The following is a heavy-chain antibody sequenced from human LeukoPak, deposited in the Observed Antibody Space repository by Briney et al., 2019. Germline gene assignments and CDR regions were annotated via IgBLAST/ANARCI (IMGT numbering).Heavy chain of an antibody. D-gene: IGHD3-10*01. CDR3: ARLWFGALLSSDY. Sequence: SETLSLTCAVYGGSFSGYYWSWIRQPPGKGLEWIGEINHSGITNYNPSLKSRVTISVDTSKNQFSLKLSSVTAADTAVYYCARLWFGALLSSDYWGQGTLVTVSS. CDR2: INHSGIT. CDR1: GGSFSGYY. J-gene: IGHJ4*02. V-gene: IGHV4-34*01.